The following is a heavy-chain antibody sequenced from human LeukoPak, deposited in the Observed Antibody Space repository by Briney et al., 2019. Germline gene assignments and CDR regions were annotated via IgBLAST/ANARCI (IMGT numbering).Heavy chain of an antibody. J-gene: IGHJ3*02. CDR2: ISAYNGKT. Sequence: ASVKVSCKASGYTFTSYGISWVRQAPGQGLEWMGWISAYNGKTNYAQKLQGRVTITTDKSKSTAYMEMRSLRSDDTAVYYCARDSYYYDSSCYPLHMAFDIWGQGTMVTVSS. V-gene: IGHV1-18*01. D-gene: IGHD3-22*01. CDR1: GYTFTSYG. CDR3: ARDSYYYDSSCYPLHMAFDI.